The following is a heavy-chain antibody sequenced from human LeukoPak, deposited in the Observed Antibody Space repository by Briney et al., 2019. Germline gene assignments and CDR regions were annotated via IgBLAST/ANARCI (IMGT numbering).Heavy chain of an antibody. CDR3: ASGHSSWYYFDY. CDR1: GGSISSYY. D-gene: IGHD6-13*01. J-gene: IGHJ4*02. CDR2: IYYSGST. Sequence: PSETLSLTCTVSGGSISSYYWSWIRQPPGKGLEWIGYIYYSGSTNYNPSLKCRVTISVDTSKNQFSLKLSSVTAADTAVYYCASGHSSWYYFDYWGQGTLVTVSS. V-gene: IGHV4-59*01.